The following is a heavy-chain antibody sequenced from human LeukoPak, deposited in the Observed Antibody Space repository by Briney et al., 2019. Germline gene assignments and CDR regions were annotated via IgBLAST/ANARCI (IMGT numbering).Heavy chain of an antibody. V-gene: IGHV3-30*03. CDR1: GFTFSSYD. CDR3: AMIEGYCSGGSCYPFDY. D-gene: IGHD2-15*01. J-gene: IGHJ4*02. Sequence: GGSLRLSCAASGFTFSSYDMHWVRQAPGKGLEWVAVISYDGSNKYYADSVKGRFTISRDNSKNTLYLQMNSLRAEDTAVYYCAMIEGYCSGGSCYPFDYWGQGTLVTVSS. CDR2: ISYDGSNK.